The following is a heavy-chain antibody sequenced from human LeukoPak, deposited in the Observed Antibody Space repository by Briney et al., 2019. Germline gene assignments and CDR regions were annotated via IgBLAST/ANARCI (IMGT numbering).Heavy chain of an antibody. V-gene: IGHV3-23*01. J-gene: IGHJ4*02. Sequence: LTGGSLRLSCAASGVRLSNYAMSWVRQTPGKGLEWLSSFSGSGGSTYYEDSVKGRFTISRDNSKNTLYLQMNSLRAEDTAVYYCAKVFCTSISCPFDYWGQGTLVTVSS. CDR2: FSGSGGST. D-gene: IGHD2-2*01. CDR3: AKVFCTSISCPFDY. CDR1: GVRLSNYA.